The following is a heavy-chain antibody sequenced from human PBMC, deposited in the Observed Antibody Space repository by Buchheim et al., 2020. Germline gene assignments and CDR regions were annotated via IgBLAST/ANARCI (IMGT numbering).Heavy chain of an antibody. V-gene: IGHV4-59*01. J-gene: IGHJ6*02. CDR2: IYYSGST. D-gene: IGHD1-7*01. CDR3: ARGPGDWNYRSPYNYYYYYGMDV. Sequence: QVQLQESGPGLVKPSETLSLTCTVSGGSISSYYWSWIRQPPGKGLEWIGYIYYSGSTNYNPSLKSRVTISVYTSKNQFSLKLSSVTAADTAVYYCARGPGDWNYRSPYNYYYYYGMDVWGQGTT. CDR1: GGSISSYY.